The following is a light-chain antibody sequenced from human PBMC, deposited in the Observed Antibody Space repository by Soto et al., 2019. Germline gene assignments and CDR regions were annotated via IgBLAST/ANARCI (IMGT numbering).Light chain of an antibody. CDR2: DAS. J-gene: IGKJ4*01. CDR3: QQRTNWPLT. CDR1: QSVDKY. Sequence: EIVLTQSPATLSFSPGERATLSCRASQSVDKYLVWYQQKPGQAPRLLIYDASSRATGIQARFSGSGSGTDFRLTITSLEPEDFAVYYCQQRTNWPLTFGGGTKLEIK. V-gene: IGKV3-11*01.